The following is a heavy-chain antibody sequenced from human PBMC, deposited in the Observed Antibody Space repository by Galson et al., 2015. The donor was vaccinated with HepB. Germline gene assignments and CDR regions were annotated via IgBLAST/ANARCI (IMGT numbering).Heavy chain of an antibody. D-gene: IGHD2-15*01. CDR1: GYTFSNYG. J-gene: IGHJ4*02. CDR3: ARVVRAGTPYFDY. Sequence: SVKVSCKASGYTFSNYGISWVRQAPGQGLEWMAWISGYNGNTYYEQKFQGRVTMTMDTAASTAYMELRSLRSDDTAVYYCARVVRAGTPYFDYWGQGTLVTVSS. V-gene: IGHV1-18*01. CDR2: ISGYNGNT.